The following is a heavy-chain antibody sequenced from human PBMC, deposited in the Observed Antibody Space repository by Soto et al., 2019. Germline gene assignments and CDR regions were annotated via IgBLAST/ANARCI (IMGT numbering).Heavy chain of an antibody. CDR3: ARGPTDYYDNMANYFLDY. CDR1: GYTFITYG. CDR2: ISTYNGNT. J-gene: IGHJ4*02. D-gene: IGHD3-22*01. Sequence: QVQLVQSGAEVKKPGASVKVSCKSSGYTFITYGVSWVRQSPGQGLDWLGWISTYNGNTRYAERLQGRGTMTTDTTTNTAYMELRNLRSDDTAVYYCARGPTDYYDNMANYFLDYWGQGTLVTVSS. V-gene: IGHV1-18*01.